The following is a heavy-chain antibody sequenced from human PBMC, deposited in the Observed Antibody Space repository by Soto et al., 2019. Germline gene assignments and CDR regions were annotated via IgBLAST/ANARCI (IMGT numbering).Heavy chain of an antibody. CDR3: TRCWIRYHSIGYYLGIDGMDV. CDR1: GGTFNSYA. D-gene: IGHD3-22*01. CDR2: TIPMVGTT. J-gene: IGHJ6*02. Sequence: QVQLVQSGAEVQKPESSVRVSCKASGGTFNSYAITWVRQAPGLGLEWMGGTIPMVGTTNYAEKFQGRVTITADEARNTAYMELSSLRSEDTVVYYCTRCWIRYHSIGYYLGIDGMDVWGQGTTVIVSS. V-gene: IGHV1-69*12.